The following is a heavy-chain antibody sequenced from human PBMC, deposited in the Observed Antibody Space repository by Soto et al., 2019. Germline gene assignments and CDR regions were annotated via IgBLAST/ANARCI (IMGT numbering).Heavy chain of an antibody. Sequence: EVQLVETGGGLIQPGGSLRLSCAASGFTVSSNYMSWVRQAPGKGLEWVSVIYSGGSTYYADSVKGRFTISRDNSKNTLYLQMNSLRADDTAVYYCARARIGYCSSTSCHNWFDPWGQGTLVTVSS. J-gene: IGHJ5*02. CDR1: GFTVSSNY. CDR3: ARARIGYCSSTSCHNWFDP. D-gene: IGHD2-2*01. CDR2: IYSGGST. V-gene: IGHV3-53*02.